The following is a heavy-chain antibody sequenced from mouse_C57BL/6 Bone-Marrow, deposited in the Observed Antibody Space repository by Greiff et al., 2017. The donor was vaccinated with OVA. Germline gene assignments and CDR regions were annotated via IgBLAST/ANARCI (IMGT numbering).Heavy chain of an antibody. CDR1: GFTFSDYY. Sequence: EVKLVESGGGLVQPGGSLKLSCAASGFTFSDYYMYWVRQTPEQRLEWVAYISNGGGSTYYPDTVKGRFTISRDNAKNTLYLQMSRLKSEDTAMYYCARHRGLRSFAYWGQGTLVTVSA. D-gene: IGHD2-4*01. CDR3: ARHRGLRSFAY. CDR2: ISNGGGST. V-gene: IGHV5-12*01. J-gene: IGHJ3*01.